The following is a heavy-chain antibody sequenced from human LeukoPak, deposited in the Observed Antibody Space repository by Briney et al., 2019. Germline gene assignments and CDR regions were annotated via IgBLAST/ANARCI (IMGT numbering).Heavy chain of an antibody. Sequence: SETLSLTCTVSGGSINSGDYYWGWIRQPPGKGLEWIGYIYYSGSTYYNPSLQSRVTISLDTSKNQFSLKLSSVTAADTAVYYCARARTDTSGYFGLGTRTPFDYWGQGTLVTVSS. CDR1: GGSINSGDYY. D-gene: IGHD3-22*01. J-gene: IGHJ4*02. CDR3: ARARTDTSGYFGLGTRTPFDY. V-gene: IGHV4-30-4*01. CDR2: IYYSGST.